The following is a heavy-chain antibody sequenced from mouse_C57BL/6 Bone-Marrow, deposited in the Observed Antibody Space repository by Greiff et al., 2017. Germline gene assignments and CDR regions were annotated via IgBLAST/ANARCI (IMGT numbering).Heavy chain of an antibody. CDR2: IHPSDSDT. D-gene: IGHD1-1*01. Sequence: QVQLQQPGAELVMPGASVKVSCKASGYTFPSFWMHWVKQRPGQGLEWIGRIHPSDSDTNYNQKFKGKATLTVDKSSSTAYMQLSTLASEDSAVYACAMVRSYFDDWGQGTTLTVSS. CDR1: GYTFPSFW. V-gene: IGHV1-74*01. CDR3: AMVRSYFDD. J-gene: IGHJ2*01.